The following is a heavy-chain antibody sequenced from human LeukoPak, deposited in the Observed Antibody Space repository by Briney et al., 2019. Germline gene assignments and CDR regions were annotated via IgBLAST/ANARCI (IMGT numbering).Heavy chain of an antibody. CDR1: GFTFSSYG. D-gene: IGHD3-10*01. V-gene: IGHV3-30*18. CDR2: ISYDGSNK. J-gene: IGHJ4*02. Sequence: GGSLRLSCAASGFTFSSYGMHWVRQAPGKGLEWVAVISYDGSNKYYADSVKGRFTISRDNSKNTLYLQMNSLRAEDTAVYYCAKDREAFGSGTDPDFDYWGQGTLVTVSS. CDR3: AKDREAFGSGTDPDFDY.